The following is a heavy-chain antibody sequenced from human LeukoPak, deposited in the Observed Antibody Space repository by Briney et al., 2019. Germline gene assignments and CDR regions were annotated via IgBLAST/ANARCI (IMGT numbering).Heavy chain of an antibody. CDR1: GFTFSTYW. CDR3: ARDSAGNDY. D-gene: IGHD6-13*01. Sequence: GGSLRLSCEASGFTFSTYWMSWVRQAPGKGLEWVANIKQDGSEKYYVDSVKGRFTISRDNAKNSLYLQMNSMRAEDTAMYYCARDSAGNDYWGQGTLVTVSS. CDR2: IKQDGSEK. V-gene: IGHV3-7*01. J-gene: IGHJ4*02.